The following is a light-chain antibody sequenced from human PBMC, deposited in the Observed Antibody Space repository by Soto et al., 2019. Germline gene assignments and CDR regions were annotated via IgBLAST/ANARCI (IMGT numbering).Light chain of an antibody. CDR3: QQSYSIPTT. V-gene: IGKV1-39*01. CDR2: AAS. CDR1: QSISSY. J-gene: IGKJ4*01. Sequence: DIQMTQSPSSLSASVGDRVTVPCRASQSISSYLNWYQQKPGNAPKLLIYAASSLQSGVPSRFSGSGSGTDFTLTISSLQPEDFATYYCQQSYSIPTTFGGGTKVDIK.